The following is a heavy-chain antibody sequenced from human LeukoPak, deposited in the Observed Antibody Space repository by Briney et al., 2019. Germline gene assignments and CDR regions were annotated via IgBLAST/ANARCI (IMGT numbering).Heavy chain of an antibody. CDR2: IYYTGST. J-gene: IGHJ4*02. Sequence: ETLSLTCTVSGGSISSYYWSWIRQPPGKGLEWIGYIYYTGSTNYNPSLTSRVNISVDTSKNQFSLNLTSVTAADTAVYYCARWGSIAVARFDYWGQGTLVTVSS. V-gene: IGHV4-59*01. CDR3: ARWGSIAVARFDY. CDR1: GGSISSYY. D-gene: IGHD6-6*01.